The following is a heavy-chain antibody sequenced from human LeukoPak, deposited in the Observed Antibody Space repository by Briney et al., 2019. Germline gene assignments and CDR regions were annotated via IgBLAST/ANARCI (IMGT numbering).Heavy chain of an antibody. Sequence: SETLSLTCTVSGGSISSSSYYWGWIRQPPGKGLEWIGSIYYSGSTYYNPSLKSRVTISVDTSKNQFSLKLSSVTAADTAVYYCARASLGYCSGGSCYWYYFDYWGQGTLVTVSS. D-gene: IGHD2-15*01. CDR2: IYYSGST. J-gene: IGHJ4*02. V-gene: IGHV4-39*07. CDR1: GGSISSSSYY. CDR3: ARASLGYCSGGSCYWYYFDY.